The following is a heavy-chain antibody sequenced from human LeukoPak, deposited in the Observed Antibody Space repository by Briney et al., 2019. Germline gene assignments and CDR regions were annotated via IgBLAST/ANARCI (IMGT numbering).Heavy chain of an antibody. CDR2: INANSGDT. Sequence: ASVKVSCKASGYTFTSYGISWVRQAPGQGLEWMGWINANSGDTSYAQKFQGRVTMTRDTSISTAYMELSRLRSDDTAVYYCASKWVTYYYNSSAYHYPTDVFDIWGQGTMVTVSS. J-gene: IGHJ3*02. V-gene: IGHV1-2*02. CDR3: ASKWVTYYYNSSAYHYPTDVFDI. D-gene: IGHD3-22*01. CDR1: GYTFTSYG.